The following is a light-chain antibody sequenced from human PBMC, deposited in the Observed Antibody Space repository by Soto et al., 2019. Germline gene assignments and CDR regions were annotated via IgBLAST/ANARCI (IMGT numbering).Light chain of an antibody. CDR3: QQYGSSPT. J-gene: IGKJ1*01. CDR1: QSVSSSY. V-gene: IGKV3-20*01. Sequence: EIVLTQSPGTLSLSPGERATLSCRASQSVSSSYLAWYQQKPGQAPRLLIYGASSRATGIPDRFSGSGSVTVFTLTISRLEPEDFAVYYCQQYGSSPTFGQGTKVEIK. CDR2: GAS.